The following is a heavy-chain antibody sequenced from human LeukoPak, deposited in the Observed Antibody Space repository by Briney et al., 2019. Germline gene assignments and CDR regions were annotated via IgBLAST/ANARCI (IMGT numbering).Heavy chain of an antibody. CDR2: IYYSGST. D-gene: IGHD2-21*01. J-gene: IGHJ3*02. CDR1: GGSISSYY. Sequence: SETLSLTCTVSGGSISSYYWSWIRQPPGKGLEWIGYIYYSGSTNYNPSLKSRVTISVDTPKNQFSLKLSSVTAADTAVYYCARQACGRVSGAFDIWGQGTMVTVSS. V-gene: IGHV4-59*08. CDR3: ARQACGRVSGAFDI.